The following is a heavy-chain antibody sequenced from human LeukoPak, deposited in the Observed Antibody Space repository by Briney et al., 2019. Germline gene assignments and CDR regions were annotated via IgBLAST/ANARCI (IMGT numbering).Heavy chain of an antibody. CDR3: ATPGGELLRALFDY. V-gene: IGHV1-46*01. Sequence: ASVKVSCKASGYIFTTYYMHWLRQAPGQGPEWMGIINPRGGSTDYAQKFQGRVTMTRDTSISTAYMELSRLRSDDTAVYYCATPGGELLRALFDYWGQGTLVTVSS. CDR1: GYIFTTYY. J-gene: IGHJ4*02. CDR2: INPRGGST. D-gene: IGHD1-26*01.